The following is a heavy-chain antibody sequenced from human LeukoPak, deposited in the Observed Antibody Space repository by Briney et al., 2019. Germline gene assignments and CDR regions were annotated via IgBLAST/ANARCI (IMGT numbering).Heavy chain of an antibody. J-gene: IGHJ5*02. V-gene: IGHV1-2*02. Sequence: ASVKVSCKASGYTFTSYDINWVRQATGQGLEWMGWINPNSGGTNYAQKFQGRVTMTRDTSISTAYMELSRLRSDDTAVYYCAREVEGIAAANWFDPWGQGTLVTVSS. D-gene: IGHD6-13*01. CDR2: INPNSGGT. CDR1: GYTFTSYD. CDR3: AREVEGIAAANWFDP.